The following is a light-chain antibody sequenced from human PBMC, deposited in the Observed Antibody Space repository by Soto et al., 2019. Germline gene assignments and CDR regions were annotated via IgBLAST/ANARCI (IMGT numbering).Light chain of an antibody. V-gene: IGLV1-44*01. J-gene: IGLJ2*01. CDR3: ATWDDSLNGVI. CDR2: TND. CDR1: SSNLGSNA. Sequence: QSVLAQPPSASGTPGQRVTISCSGSSSNLGSNAVNWYKQLPGTAPKVLIHTNDLRPSGVPDRFSGSKSGTSASLAISGLQSEDEADYYCATWDDSLNGVIFGGGTKLTVL.